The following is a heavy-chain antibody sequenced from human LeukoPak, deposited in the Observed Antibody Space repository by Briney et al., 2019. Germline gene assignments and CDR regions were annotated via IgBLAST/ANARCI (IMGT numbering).Heavy chain of an antibody. CDR3: AALAHYCDSSGYSVGY. CDR1: GFTFSSYA. V-gene: IGHV3-30-3*01. Sequence: GRSLRLSCAASGFTFSSYAMHWVRQAPGKGLEWVAVISKDGSNKYYADSVKGRFTISRDNSKNTLYLQMNSLRAEDTAVYYCAALAHYCDSSGYSVGYWGQGTLVTVSS. CDR2: ISKDGSNK. D-gene: IGHD3-22*01. J-gene: IGHJ4*02.